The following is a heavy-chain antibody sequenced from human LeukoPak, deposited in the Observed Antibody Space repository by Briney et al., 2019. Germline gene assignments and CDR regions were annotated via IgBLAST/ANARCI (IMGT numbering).Heavy chain of an antibody. D-gene: IGHD3-22*01. CDR1: GYSISSGYY. CDR3: ARDTMIVVVIKPDAFDI. CDR2: IYHSGST. V-gene: IGHV4-38-2*02. J-gene: IGHJ3*02. Sequence: PSETLSLXCTVSGYSISSGYYWGWIRQPPGKGLEWIGSIYHSGSTYYNPSLKSRVTISVDTSKNQFSLKLSSVTAADTAVYYCARDTMIVVVIKPDAFDIWGQGTMVTVSS.